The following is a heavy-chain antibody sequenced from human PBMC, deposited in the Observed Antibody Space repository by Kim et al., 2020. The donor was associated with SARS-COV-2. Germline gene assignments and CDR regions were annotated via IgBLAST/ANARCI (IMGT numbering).Heavy chain of an antibody. Sequence: GGSLSLSCAASGFTFSSYAMHWVRQAPGKGLEWVAVISYDGSNKYYVDSVKGRFTISRDNSKNTLYLQMNSLRAGDTAVYYCARQYGSGSSYYYYGMDV. CDR1: GFTFSSYA. CDR3: ARQYGSGSSYYYYGMDV. CDR2: ISYDGSNK. J-gene: IGHJ6*01. D-gene: IGHD3-10*01. V-gene: IGHV3-30*04.